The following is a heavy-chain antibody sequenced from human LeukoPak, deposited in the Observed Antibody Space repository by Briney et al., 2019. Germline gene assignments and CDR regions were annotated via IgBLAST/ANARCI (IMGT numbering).Heavy chain of an antibody. CDR3: ARDKEGHSSTWYFDY. J-gene: IGHJ4*02. CDR1: GGSISSSSYY. CDR2: IYYSGST. V-gene: IGHV4-39*02. Sequence: KPSETLSLICTVSGGSISSSSYYWGWIRQPPGKGLEWIGSIYYSGSTYYNPSLKSRVTISVDTSKNQFSLKLSSVTAADTAVYYCARDKEGHSSTWYFDYWGQGSLVTVSS. D-gene: IGHD2-2*01.